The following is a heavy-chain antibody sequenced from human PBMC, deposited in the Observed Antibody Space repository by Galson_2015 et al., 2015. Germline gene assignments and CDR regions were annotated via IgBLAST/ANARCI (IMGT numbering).Heavy chain of an antibody. D-gene: IGHD3-16*01. CDR1: GFTFSSYA. Sequence: SLRLSCAASGFTFSSYAMSWVRQAPGKGLEWVSAISGSGGSTYYADSVKGRFTISRDNSKNTLYLQMNSLRAEDTAVYYCAKPKLGAGAFDIWGQGTMVTVSS. CDR3: AKPKLGAGAFDI. J-gene: IGHJ3*02. CDR2: ISGSGGST. V-gene: IGHV3-23*01.